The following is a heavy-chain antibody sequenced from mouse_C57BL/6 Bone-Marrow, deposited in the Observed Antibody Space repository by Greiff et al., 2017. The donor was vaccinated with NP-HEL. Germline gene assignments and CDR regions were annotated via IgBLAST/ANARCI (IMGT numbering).Heavy chain of an antibody. CDR2: ISNGGGST. J-gene: IGHJ3*01. CDR3: ARLPWFAY. V-gene: IGHV5-12*01. CDR1: GFTFSDYY. Sequence: EVHLVESGGGLVQPGGSLKLSCAASGFTFSDYYMYWVRQTPEKRLEWVAYISNGGGSTYYPDTVKGRFTISRDNAKNTLYLQMSRRKSEDTAMYYCARLPWFAYWGQGTLVTVSA.